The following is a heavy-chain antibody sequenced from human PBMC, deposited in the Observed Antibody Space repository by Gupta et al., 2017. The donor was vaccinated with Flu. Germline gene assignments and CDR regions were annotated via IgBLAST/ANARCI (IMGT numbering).Heavy chain of an antibody. J-gene: IGHJ4*02. CDR2: ISSSSSYI. CDR1: GFTFRSTS. Sequence: EVQLVESGGGLVKPGGSLRLSCAASGFTFRSTSMNWARQAPGKGLEWVSSISSSSSYIYYADSVKGRFTISRDNAKNSLYLQMNSLRAEDTAVYYCARGTCSTTTCTLFDYWGQGTLVTVSS. V-gene: IGHV3-21*01. CDR3: ARGTCSTTTCTLFDY. D-gene: IGHD2-2*01.